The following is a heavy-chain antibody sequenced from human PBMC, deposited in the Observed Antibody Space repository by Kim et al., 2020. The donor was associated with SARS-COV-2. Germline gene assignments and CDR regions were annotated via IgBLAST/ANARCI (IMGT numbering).Heavy chain of an antibody. D-gene: IGHD2-2*01. CDR1: VGSFSDHY. V-gene: IGHV4-34*01. J-gene: IGHJ3*02. CDR2: INHSGST. Sequence: SETLSLTFAVYVGSFSDHYWSWIRQSPGKGLEWIGEINHSGSTNYIPSLKNRATISVDTSKNQFSLKLNSVTAADTAIYYCARYCSSATCPGAFDIWGQG. CDR3: ARYCSSATCPGAFDI.